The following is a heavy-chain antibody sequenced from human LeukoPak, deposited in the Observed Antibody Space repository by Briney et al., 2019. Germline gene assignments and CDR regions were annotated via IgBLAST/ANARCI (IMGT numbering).Heavy chain of an antibody. Sequence: LPGGSLRLSCAASGFTFSSYWMHWVRQAPGKGLVWVSRINSDGSSTSYADSVEGRFTISRDNAKNTLYLQMNSLRAEDTAVYYCARDGPPYYDFWSGYYTDYYYYGMDVWGQGTTVTVSS. CDR1: GFTFSSYW. D-gene: IGHD3-3*01. CDR2: INSDGSST. J-gene: IGHJ6*02. CDR3: ARDGPPYYDFWSGYYTDYYYYGMDV. V-gene: IGHV3-74*01.